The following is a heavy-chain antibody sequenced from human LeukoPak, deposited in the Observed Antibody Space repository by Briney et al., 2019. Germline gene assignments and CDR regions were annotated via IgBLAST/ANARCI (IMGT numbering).Heavy chain of an antibody. J-gene: IGHJ3*02. CDR3: ARGSPYSYGYRRAFDI. D-gene: IGHD5-18*01. CDR1: GGSFSGYY. V-gene: IGHV4-34*01. CDR2: INHSGST. Sequence: SETLSLTCAVYGGSFSGYYWSWIRQPPGKGLEWIGEINHSGSTNYNPSLKSRVTISVDTSKNQFSLKLSSVTAADTAVYYCARGSPYSYGYRRAFDIWGQGTMVTVSS.